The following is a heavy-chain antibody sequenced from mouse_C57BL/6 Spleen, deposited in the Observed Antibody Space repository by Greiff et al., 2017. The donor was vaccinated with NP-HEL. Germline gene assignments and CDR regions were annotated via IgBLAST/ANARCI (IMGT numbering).Heavy chain of an antibody. J-gene: IGHJ1*03. D-gene: IGHD1-1*01. CDR2: IDPSDSET. V-gene: IGHV1-52*01. Sequence: QVQLQQPGAELVRPGSSVKLSCKASGYTFTSYWMHWVKQRPIQGLEWIGNIDPSDSETHYNQKFKDKATLTVDKSSSTAYMQLSSLTSEDSAVYYCAVITTVVAPGYFDVWGTGTTVTVSS. CDR3: AVITTVVAPGYFDV. CDR1: GYTFTSYW.